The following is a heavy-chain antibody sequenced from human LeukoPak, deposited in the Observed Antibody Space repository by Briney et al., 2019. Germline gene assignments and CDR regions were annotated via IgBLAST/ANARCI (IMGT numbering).Heavy chain of an antibody. Sequence: GRSLRLSCAASGLTFSSYAMHWVRQAPGKGLEWLAAISYDGSNKYYADSLKGRFTISRDNSKNTVNLQMNSLRAEDTATYYCATGTTGTTWSYGMDVWGQGTTVTVSS. CDR1: GLTFSSYA. CDR2: ISYDGSNK. D-gene: IGHD1-1*01. V-gene: IGHV3-30*04. J-gene: IGHJ6*02. CDR3: ATGTTGTTWSYGMDV.